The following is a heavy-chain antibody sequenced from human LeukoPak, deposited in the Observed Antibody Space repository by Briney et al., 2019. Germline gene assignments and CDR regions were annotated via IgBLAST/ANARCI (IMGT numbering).Heavy chain of an antibody. CDR2: IYVNGST. V-gene: IGHV3-53*01. Sequence: GGSLRLSCAVSGFTVSSEYLDWVRQAPGKGPEWVSVIYVNGSTYYADSVKGRFTISRDNSKNTLYLQMNSLRAEDTAVYYCAKAPLRFLEWSYAPFDYWGQGTLVTVSS. CDR3: AKAPLRFLEWSYAPFDY. D-gene: IGHD3-3*01. CDR1: GFTVSSEY. J-gene: IGHJ4*02.